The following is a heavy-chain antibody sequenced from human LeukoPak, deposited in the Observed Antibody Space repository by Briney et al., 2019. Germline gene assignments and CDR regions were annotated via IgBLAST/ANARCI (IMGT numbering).Heavy chain of an antibody. V-gene: IGHV3-30*18. J-gene: IGHJ6*03. CDR1: GFTFSSYG. CDR3: AKDNWDYYDSSERNYMDV. CDR2: ISYDGSNK. D-gene: IGHD3-22*01. Sequence: PGRSLRLSCAASGFTFSSYGMHWVRQAPGKGLEWVAVISYDGSNKYYADSVKGRFTISRDNSKNTLYLQMNSPRAEDTAVYYCAKDNWDYYDSSERNYMDVWGKGTTVTVSS.